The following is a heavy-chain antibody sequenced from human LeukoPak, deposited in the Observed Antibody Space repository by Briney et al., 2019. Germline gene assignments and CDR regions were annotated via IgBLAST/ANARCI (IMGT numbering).Heavy chain of an antibody. CDR3: ASGRGIAELFDY. Sequence: GGSLRLSCAASGFTFSSYGMHWVRQAPGKGLEWVAVISYDGSNKYCADSVKGRFTISRDNSKNTLYLQMNSLRAEDTAVYYCASGRGIAELFDYWGQGTLVTVSS. V-gene: IGHV3-30*03. D-gene: IGHD6-13*01. J-gene: IGHJ4*02. CDR2: ISYDGSNK. CDR1: GFTFSSYG.